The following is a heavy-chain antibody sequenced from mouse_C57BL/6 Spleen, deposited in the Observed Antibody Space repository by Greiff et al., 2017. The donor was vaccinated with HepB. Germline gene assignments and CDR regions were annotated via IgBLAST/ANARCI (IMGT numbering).Heavy chain of an antibody. Sequence: VQLQQPGAELVKPGASVKVSCKASGYTFTSYWMHWVKQRPGQGLEWIGRIHPSDSDTNYNQKFKGKATLTVDKSSSTAYMQLSSLTSEDSAVYYCAMKGEPDGNLAWFAYWGQGTLVTVSA. CDR1: GYTFTSYW. V-gene: IGHV1-74*01. CDR2: IHPSDSDT. CDR3: AMKGEPDGNLAWFAY. D-gene: IGHD2-1*01. J-gene: IGHJ3*01.